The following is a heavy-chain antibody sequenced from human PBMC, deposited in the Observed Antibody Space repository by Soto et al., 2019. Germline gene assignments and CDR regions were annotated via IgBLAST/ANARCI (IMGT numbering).Heavy chain of an antibody. CDR3: ASDYNDAFDI. J-gene: IGHJ3*02. V-gene: IGHV1-3*01. D-gene: IGHD1-1*01. CDR1: GYTFTSYA. CDR2: TNAGNGNT. Sequence: GASVKVSCKASGYTFTSYAMHWVRQAPGQRLEWMGWTNAGNGNTKYSQKFQGRVTITRDTSASTAYMELSSLRSEDTAVYYCASDYNDAFDIWGQGTMVTVSS.